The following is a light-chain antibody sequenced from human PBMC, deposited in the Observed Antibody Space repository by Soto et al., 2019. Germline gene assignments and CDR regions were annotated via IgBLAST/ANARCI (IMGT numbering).Light chain of an antibody. CDR3: QQYNNWPYT. CDR1: QSVNSY. V-gene: IGKV3-15*01. Sequence: EIVMTQSPVTVSVSPGERATLSCKASQSVNSYLAWYQQKPGQSPRLLIYTASNRATGVPARCSGSGSGTQFTLTINSLQSEDFAVYHCQQYNNWPYTFGQGTKLEIK. CDR2: TAS. J-gene: IGKJ2*01.